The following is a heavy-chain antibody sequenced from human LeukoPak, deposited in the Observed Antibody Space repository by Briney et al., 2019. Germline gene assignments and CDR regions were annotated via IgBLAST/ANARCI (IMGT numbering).Heavy chain of an antibody. D-gene: IGHD4-11*01. J-gene: IGHJ4*02. CDR2: INHSGST. Sequence: PSETLSLTCAVYGGSFSGYYWSWTRQPPGKGLEWIGEINHSGSTNYNPSLKSRVTISVDTSKNQFSLKLSSVTAADTAVYYCAMIPLGTTVTLDYWGQGTLVTVSS. CDR3: AMIPLGTTVTLDY. CDR1: GGSFSGYY. V-gene: IGHV4-34*01.